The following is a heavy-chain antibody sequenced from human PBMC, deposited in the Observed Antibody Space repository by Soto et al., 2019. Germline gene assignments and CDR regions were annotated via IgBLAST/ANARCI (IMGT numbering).Heavy chain of an antibody. CDR1: GGSISSAAYY. V-gene: IGHV4-31*03. Sequence: QVQLQESGPGLVKPSQTLSLTCTVSGGSISSAAYYWSWIRQHPGKGLEWIGYISHSGSTSYTPSLSSRVIISADTSKNQFSLNLTSVTAADTAVYYCAREYTYGSNFFDCWGQGALVTVSS. CDR3: AREYTYGSNFFDC. CDR2: ISHSGST. J-gene: IGHJ4*02. D-gene: IGHD5-18*01.